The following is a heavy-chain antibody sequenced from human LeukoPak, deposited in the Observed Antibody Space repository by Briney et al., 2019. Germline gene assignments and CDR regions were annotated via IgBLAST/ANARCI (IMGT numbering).Heavy chain of an antibody. J-gene: IGHJ6*02. CDR2: INHNGNVN. D-gene: IGHD3-16*01. CDR3: ARGGGLDV. Sequence: GGSLRLSCAASGFTFSSYWMNWARQAPGKGLEWVASINHNGNVNYYVDSVKGRFTISRDNAKNSLYLQMSNLRAEDTAVYFCARGGGLDVGGQGATVTVS. CDR1: GFTFSSYW. V-gene: IGHV3-7*03.